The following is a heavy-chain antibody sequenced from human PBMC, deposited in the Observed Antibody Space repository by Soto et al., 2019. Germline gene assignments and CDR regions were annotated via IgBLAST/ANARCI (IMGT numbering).Heavy chain of an antibody. CDR1: GFPFSSYE. J-gene: IGHJ4*02. D-gene: IGHD3-10*01. CDR3: ASGFYYGSGTYYKGLGY. V-gene: IGHV3-48*03. CDR2: ISSTGSTI. Sequence: EVQLVESGGGLVQPGGSLRLSCAASGFPFSSYEMNWVRQAPGKGLECISYISSTGSTIYYADSVKGRFTISRDNAKNSLYLQLNSLRAEDTAGYYCASGFYYGSGTYYKGLGYWGQGTLVTVSS.